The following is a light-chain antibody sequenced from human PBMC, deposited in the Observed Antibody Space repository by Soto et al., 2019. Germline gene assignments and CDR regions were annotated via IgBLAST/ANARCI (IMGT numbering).Light chain of an antibody. CDR2: EVS. CDR1: SSDVGGYNY. V-gene: IGLV2-14*01. Sequence: QSALTQPASVSGSPGQSITISCTGTSSDVGGYNYVSWYQQHPGKAPKLMIYEVSNRPSGVPDRFSGSKSGNTASLTISGLQAEDEADYYCSRRVVFGGGTKLTVL. CDR3: SRRVV. J-gene: IGLJ2*01.